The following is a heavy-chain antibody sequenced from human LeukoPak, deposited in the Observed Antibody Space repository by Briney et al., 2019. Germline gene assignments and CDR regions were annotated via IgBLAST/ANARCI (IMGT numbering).Heavy chain of an antibody. CDR2: IKQDGSEK. J-gene: IGHJ6*03. CDR1: GFTFSSYW. CDR3: ARRKFSGSYSSYYYYYYMDV. D-gene: IGHD1-26*01. V-gene: IGHV3-7*01. Sequence: QPGGSLRLSCAASGFTFSSYWMSWVRQAPGKGLEWVANIKQDGSEKYYVDSVKSRFTISRDNAKNSLYLQMNSLRAEDTAVYYCARRKFSGSYSSYYYYYYMDVWGKGTTVTVSS.